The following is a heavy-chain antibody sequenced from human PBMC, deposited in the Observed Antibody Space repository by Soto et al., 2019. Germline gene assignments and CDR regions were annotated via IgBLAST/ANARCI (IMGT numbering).Heavy chain of an antibody. V-gene: IGHV5-10-1*01. Sequence: GESLKISCKGSGYSSAGYWITWVRQKPGKGLEWMGRIDPSDSQTYYSPSFRGHVTISVTKSITTVFLQWSSLRASDTAMYYCARQIYDSDTGPNFQYYFDSWGQGTPVTVSS. J-gene: IGHJ4*02. CDR2: IDPSDSQT. D-gene: IGHD3-22*01. CDR1: GYSSAGYW. CDR3: ARQIYDSDTGPNFQYYFDS.